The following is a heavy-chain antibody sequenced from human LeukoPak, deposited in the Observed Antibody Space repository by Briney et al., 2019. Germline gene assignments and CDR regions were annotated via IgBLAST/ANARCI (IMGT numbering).Heavy chain of an antibody. Sequence: GGSLRLSCAASGFTVNSSYLSWVRQAPGKGLEWVSTLYNTGNTYYASSVKGRFSISRDNSKNTLFLQINSLRAEDTAVYYCARLTADGRLYFVDWGPGTLVTVSS. J-gene: IGHJ4*02. CDR2: LYNTGNT. D-gene: IGHD6-13*01. V-gene: IGHV3-53*01. CDR1: GFTVNSSY. CDR3: ARLTADGRLYFVD.